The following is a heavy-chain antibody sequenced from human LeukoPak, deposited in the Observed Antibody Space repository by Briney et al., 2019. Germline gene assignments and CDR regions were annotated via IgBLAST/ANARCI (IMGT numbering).Heavy chain of an antibody. CDR3: ARLGGSAREYYFDY. J-gene: IGHJ4*02. V-gene: IGHV5-51*01. CDR1: GYSFTRYL. CDR2: IYPCESDT. D-gene: IGHD1-26*01. Sequence: HGEALKISFKGSGYSFTRYLIAWVRQVPRKGLEWGGIIYPCESDTRYSPSCQGQVTISDDKSISTAYLQWSSLKASDTAMYYCARLGGSAREYYFDYWGQGNLVSVSS.